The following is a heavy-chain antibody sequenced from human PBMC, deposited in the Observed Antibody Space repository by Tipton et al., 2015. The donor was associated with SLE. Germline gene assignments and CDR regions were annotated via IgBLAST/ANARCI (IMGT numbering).Heavy chain of an antibody. CDR3: ARDPVGIAAAARNWYFDL. CDR1: GGSIRNYF. D-gene: IGHD6-13*01. V-gene: IGHV4-59*01. J-gene: IGHJ2*01. Sequence: TLSLTCTVSGGSIRNYFWHWIRQSPGKGLEWIGYVYYSGSTNYNPSLKSRVTISVDTSKNQFSLKLSSVTAADTAVYYCARDPVGIAAAARNWYFDLWGRGTLVTVSS. CDR2: VYYSGST.